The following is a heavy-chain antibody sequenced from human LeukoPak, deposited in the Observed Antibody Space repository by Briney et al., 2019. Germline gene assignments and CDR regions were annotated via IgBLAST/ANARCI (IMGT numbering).Heavy chain of an antibody. CDR1: GDSISNSHW. Sequence: PSGTLSLTCAVSGDSISNSHWWSWVRPPPGKGLEWIGVIYLTGDTDYNPSLKSRATISIDKSKNQFSLKLTYVTAADTAVYYCAKDLHTGIAPDYWGQGTLVTVSS. CDR2: IYLTGDT. J-gene: IGHJ4*02. D-gene: IGHD5-18*01. CDR3: AKDLHTGIAPDY. V-gene: IGHV4-4*02.